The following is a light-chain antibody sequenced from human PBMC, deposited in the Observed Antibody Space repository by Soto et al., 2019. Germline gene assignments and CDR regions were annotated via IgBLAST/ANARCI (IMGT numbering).Light chain of an antibody. CDR3: QQTHSFQIT. Sequence: DIQMTQKQSSVSASVGDRVTITCRASQGISNCLAWYRQKPGKAPDLLISSASSLQSGVPSRFSGSGSGTDFTLTISSLKTEDFAIDYCQQTHSFQITFGQVRLLEIK. CDR1: QGISNC. J-gene: IGKJ5*01. V-gene: IGKV1D-12*01. CDR2: SAS.